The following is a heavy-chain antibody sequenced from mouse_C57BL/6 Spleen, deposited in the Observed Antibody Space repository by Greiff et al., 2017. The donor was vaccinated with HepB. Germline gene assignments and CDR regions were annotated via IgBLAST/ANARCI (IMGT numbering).Heavy chain of an antibody. Sequence: QVQLQQPGAELVKPGASVKLSCKASGYTFTSYWMHWVKQRPGQGLEWIGMIHPNSGSTNYNEKFKSKATLTVDKSSSTAYMQLSSLTSEDSAVYNCARPQTAQATRYYAMDYWGQGTSVTVSS. CDR1: GYTFTSYW. CDR3: ARPQTAQATRYYAMDY. V-gene: IGHV1-64*01. J-gene: IGHJ4*01. D-gene: IGHD3-2*02. CDR2: IHPNSGST.